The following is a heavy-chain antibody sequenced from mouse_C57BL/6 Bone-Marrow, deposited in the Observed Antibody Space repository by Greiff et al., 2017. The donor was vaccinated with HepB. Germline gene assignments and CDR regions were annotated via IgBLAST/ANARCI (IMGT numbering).Heavy chain of an antibody. D-gene: IGHD2-5*01. J-gene: IGHJ4*01. CDR3: ARNSTGAMDY. CDR1: GYTFTSYW. Sequence: QVQLQQPGAELVKPEASVKLSCKASGYTFTSYWMQWVKQRPGQGLEWIGEIDPSDSYTNYNQKFKGKATLTVDTSSSTAYMQLSSLTSEDSAVYYCARNSTGAMDYWGQGTSVTVSS. V-gene: IGHV1-50*01. CDR2: IDPSDSYT.